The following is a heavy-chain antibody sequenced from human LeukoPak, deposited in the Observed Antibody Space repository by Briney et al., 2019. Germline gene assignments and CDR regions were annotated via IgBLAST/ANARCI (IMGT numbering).Heavy chain of an antibody. D-gene: IGHD5-18*01. J-gene: IGHJ2*01. Sequence: SETLSLTCTVSGGSISSYYWSWIRQPPGKGLEWIGYLYYSGSTNYNPSLKSRVTISVDTSKNQFSLKLSSVTAADTAVYYCARHLWVRGYFDLWGRGTLVTVSS. V-gene: IGHV4-59*01. CDR2: LYYSGST. CDR3: ARHLWVRGYFDL. CDR1: GGSISSYY.